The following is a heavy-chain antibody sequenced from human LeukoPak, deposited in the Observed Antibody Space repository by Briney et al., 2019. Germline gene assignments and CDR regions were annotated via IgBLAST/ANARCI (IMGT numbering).Heavy chain of an antibody. Sequence: SETLSLTCAVSGASVSGNHWSWIRQSPEKGLEWIGHIFHDGVTDYNPSLKSRVTILPDTSKNQFSLRLTSVTAADTAVHYCARFSRWLPFEYWGQGTLVTVSS. CDR1: GASVSGNH. V-gene: IGHV4-59*02. D-gene: IGHD5-12*01. J-gene: IGHJ4*02. CDR2: IFHDGVT. CDR3: ARFSRWLPFEY.